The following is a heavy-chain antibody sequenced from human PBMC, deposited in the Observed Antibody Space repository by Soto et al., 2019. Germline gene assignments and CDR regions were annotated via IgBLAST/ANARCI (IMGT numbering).Heavy chain of an antibody. D-gene: IGHD6-19*01. J-gene: IGHJ4*02. Sequence: GGSLRLSCTASGFTFSNYWMSWVRQAPGKGLEWVANIRQDGSEKQFLDSVKGRFTISRDNAKNSLYLQMSSLRAEDTAVYYCARDVGAVPGTDWGQGTLVTVSS. CDR2: IRQDGSEK. V-gene: IGHV3-7*01. CDR1: GFTFSNYW. CDR3: ARDVGAVPGTD.